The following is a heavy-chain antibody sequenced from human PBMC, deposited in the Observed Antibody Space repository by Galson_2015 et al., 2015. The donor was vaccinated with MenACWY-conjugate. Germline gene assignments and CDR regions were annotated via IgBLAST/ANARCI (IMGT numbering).Heavy chain of an antibody. Sequence: SLRLSCAASGFTFSRYAMHWVRQAPAKGLEWMAVIWYDGSKTYYADSVKGRFTISRDNSENTAYLQMNSLRAEDTAMYYCFAMNSGIDYWGQGTLVTVSS. CDR1: GFTFSRYA. V-gene: IGHV3-33*01. D-gene: IGHD1-26*01. CDR2: IWYDGSKT. CDR3: FAMNSGIDY. J-gene: IGHJ4*02.